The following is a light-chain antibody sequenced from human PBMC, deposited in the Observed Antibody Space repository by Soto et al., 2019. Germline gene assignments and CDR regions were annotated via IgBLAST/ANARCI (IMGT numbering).Light chain of an antibody. CDR3: QQRGSWPAT. V-gene: IGKV3-11*01. Sequence: EIVMTQSPATLPVSPWERATLSCRASQSVSSNLAWYQQKPGQAPRLLIYDASYRAPGIPARFSGSGSGTDFTLTISSLEAEDSAVYYCQQRGSWPATFGPGTKVDI. CDR1: QSVSSN. CDR2: DAS. J-gene: IGKJ3*01.